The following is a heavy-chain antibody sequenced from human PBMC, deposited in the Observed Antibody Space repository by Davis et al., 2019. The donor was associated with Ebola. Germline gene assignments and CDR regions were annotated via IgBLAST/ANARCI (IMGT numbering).Heavy chain of an antibody. J-gene: IGHJ4*02. CDR1: GFTVSSNY. Sequence: GESLKISCAASGFTVSSNYMSWVRQAPGKGLEWVSVIYSGGSTYYADSVKGRFTISRDNSKNTLYLQMGSLRAEDMAVYYCARKGSTGYCSGGSCYSLGYFDYWGQGTLVTVSS. D-gene: IGHD2-15*01. CDR2: IYSGGST. V-gene: IGHV3-66*01. CDR3: ARKGSTGYCSGGSCYSLGYFDY.